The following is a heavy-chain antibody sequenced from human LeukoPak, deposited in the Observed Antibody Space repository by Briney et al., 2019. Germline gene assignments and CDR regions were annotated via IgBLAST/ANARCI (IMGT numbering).Heavy chain of an antibody. CDR1: GFTFSTYA. D-gene: IGHD1-26*01. CDR3: VRSTGYTSGGPDY. CDR2: ISSGGGST. V-gene: IGHV3-64*01. Sequence: PGGSLRLSCAASGFTFSTYAMSWVRQAPGKGLEYVSGISSGGGSTYYANSVKGRFTISRDNSKNTMYLQMGSLRAEDMALYYCVRSTGYTSGGPDYWGQGTLVTVSS. J-gene: IGHJ4*02.